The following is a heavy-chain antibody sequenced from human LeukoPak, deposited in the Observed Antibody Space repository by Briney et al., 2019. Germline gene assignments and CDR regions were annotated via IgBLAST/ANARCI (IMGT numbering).Heavy chain of an antibody. V-gene: IGHV4-59*01. CDR3: ARARPVGIMDYWYFDL. CDR1: GGSISSYY. D-gene: IGHD3-16*01. Sequence: SETLSLTCTVCGGSISSYYWSWSRQPPGKGLEWIGYIYYTGSTNHNPSLESRVTISVDTSKNQFSLKLSSVTAADTAVYYCARARPVGIMDYWYFDLWGRGTLVTVSS. J-gene: IGHJ2*01. CDR2: IYYTGST.